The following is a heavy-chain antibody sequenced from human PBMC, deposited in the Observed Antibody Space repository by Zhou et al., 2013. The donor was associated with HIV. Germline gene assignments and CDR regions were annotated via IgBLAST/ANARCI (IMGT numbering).Heavy chain of an antibody. CDR1: GYTFTDYY. Sequence: QVQLVQSGAEVRKPGASMKVSCKTSGYTFTDYYMHWVRQAPGQGLEWMGWINPNSGGTNYAQKFQGRVTMTRDTSISTAYMELSRLRSDDTAVYYCARDPAYCSGGSCYYFDYWGQGTLVTVSS. D-gene: IGHD2-15*01. CDR2: INPNSGGT. V-gene: IGHV1-2*02. J-gene: IGHJ4*02. CDR3: ARDPAYCSGGSCYYFDY.